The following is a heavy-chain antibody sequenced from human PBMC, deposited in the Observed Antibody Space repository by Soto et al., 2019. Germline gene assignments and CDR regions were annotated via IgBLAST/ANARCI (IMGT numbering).Heavy chain of an antibody. CDR3: ARQGGGVTAIDY. V-gene: IGHV4-39*01. CDR2: IYYSGST. Sequence: SETLSLTCTVSGGSISSSSYYWGWIRQPPGKGLEWIGSIYYSGSTYYNPSLKSRVTISVDTSKNQFSLKLSSVTAADTAVYYCARQGGGVTAIDYWGQGTLVTAPQ. J-gene: IGHJ4*02. D-gene: IGHD5-18*01. CDR1: GGSISSSSYY.